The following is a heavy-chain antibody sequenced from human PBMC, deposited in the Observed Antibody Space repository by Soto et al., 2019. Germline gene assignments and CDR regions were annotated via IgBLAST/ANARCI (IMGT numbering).Heavy chain of an antibody. CDR3: AKSGCSGGSCYYFDY. CDR2: ISGSGCDT. V-gene: IGHV3-23*01. D-gene: IGHD2-15*01. J-gene: IGHJ4*02. CDR1: GFIFSSSA. Sequence: GGSMRLSCAASGFIFSSSAMSWVRQPPGKGLEWVSGISGSGCDTYYADSVNGRFTFSRDNSKNTVYLQMNSLRAEDTAIYFCAKSGCSGGSCYYFDYWGQGTLVTVSS.